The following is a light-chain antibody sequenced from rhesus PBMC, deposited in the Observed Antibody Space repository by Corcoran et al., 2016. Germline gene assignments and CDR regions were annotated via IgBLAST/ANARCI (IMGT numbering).Light chain of an antibody. CDR3: SSYAGSNTFI. Sequence: QAALTQPRSVSGSPGQSVTISCTGTSSDYGGDNYVSWYQQNPGTAPKLMIYEVSKRPSGVSDRFSGSKYGNTASLTISGLQAEDEADYYCSSYAGSNTFIVGAGTRLTVL. CDR2: EVS. V-gene: IGLV2-32*02. CDR1: SSDYGGDNY. J-gene: IGLJ1*01.